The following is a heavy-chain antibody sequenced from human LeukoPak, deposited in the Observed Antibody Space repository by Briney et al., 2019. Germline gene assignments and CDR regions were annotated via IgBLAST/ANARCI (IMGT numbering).Heavy chain of an antibody. V-gene: IGHV5-10-1*01. Sequence: GESLKIPCKGSGYSFTSYWISWVRRMPGKGLEWMGRIDPSDSYTNYSPSFQGHVTISADKSISTAYLQWSSLKASDTAMYYCARHYPRSSSWYELDPWGQGTLVTVSS. D-gene: IGHD6-13*01. J-gene: IGHJ5*02. CDR1: GYSFTSYW. CDR2: IDPSDSYT. CDR3: ARHYPRSSSWYELDP.